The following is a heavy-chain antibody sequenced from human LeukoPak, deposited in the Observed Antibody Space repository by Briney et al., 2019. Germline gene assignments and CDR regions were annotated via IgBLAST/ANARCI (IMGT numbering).Heavy chain of an antibody. V-gene: IGHV1-69*01. Sequence: SVKVSCKASGGTFSSYAISWVRQAPGQGLEWMGGIIPIFGTANYAQKFQGRVTITADESTSTAYMELSSLRSEDTAVYYCARGRSYDFWSGYSYWGQGTLVTVSS. J-gene: IGHJ4*02. D-gene: IGHD3-3*01. CDR2: IIPIFGTA. CDR3: ARGRSYDFWSGYSY. CDR1: GGTFSSYA.